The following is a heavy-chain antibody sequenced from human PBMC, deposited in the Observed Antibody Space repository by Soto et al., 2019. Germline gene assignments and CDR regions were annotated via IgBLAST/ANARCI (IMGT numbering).Heavy chain of an antibody. CDR3: AKDSPRYCRSTSCLESWFDP. CDR1: GFTFSSYA. CDR2: ISGSGGST. J-gene: IGHJ5*02. Sequence: GVSLRLSCAASGFTFSSYAMSWVLHAPGKELEWVSAISGSGGSTYYADSVKGRFTISRDNSKNTLYLQMNSLRAEDTAVYYCAKDSPRYCRSTSCLESWFDPWGQGTLVTVSS. V-gene: IGHV3-23*01. D-gene: IGHD2-2*01.